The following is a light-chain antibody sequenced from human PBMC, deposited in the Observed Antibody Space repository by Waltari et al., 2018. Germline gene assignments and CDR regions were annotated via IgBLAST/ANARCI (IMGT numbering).Light chain of an antibody. CDR2: DVS. Sequence: QSALIQPRSVSGSPGQSVTISCPGSSSDVGGYNYVTWYQHHPGKAPKLILYDVSKRPSGVPDRFSGSKSGSTASLTISGLQAEDEADYYCCSHAGSYTLIFGGGTKLTVL. CDR1: SSDVGGYNY. CDR3: CSHAGSYTLI. V-gene: IGLV2-11*01. J-gene: IGLJ2*01.